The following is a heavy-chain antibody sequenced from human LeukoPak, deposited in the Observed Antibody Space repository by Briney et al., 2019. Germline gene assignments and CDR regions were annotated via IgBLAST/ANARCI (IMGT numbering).Heavy chain of an antibody. D-gene: IGHD3-10*01. CDR1: GFTFSSYW. J-gene: IGHJ5*02. CDR2: IKQDGSEK. Sequence: PGGSLRLSCTASGFTFSSYWMSWVRQAPGKGLEWVANIKQDGSEKYYVDSVKGRFTISRDNAKNSLYLQMNSLRAEDTAVYYCARELPSYYYGSGSKNWFDPWGQGTLVTVSS. V-gene: IGHV3-7*01. CDR3: ARELPSYYYGSGSKNWFDP.